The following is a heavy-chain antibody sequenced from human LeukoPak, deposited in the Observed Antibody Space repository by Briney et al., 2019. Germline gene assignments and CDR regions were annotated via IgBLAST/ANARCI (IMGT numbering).Heavy chain of an antibody. Sequence: AASVKVSCKASGYTFTSYDINWVRQATGQGLEWMGWMNPNSGNTGYAQKFQGRVTMTRNTSISTAYMELSSLRSEDTAVYYCARGKWEFYDILTGSDYFDYWDQGTLVTVSS. CDR3: ARGKWEFYDILTGSDYFDY. CDR1: GYTFTSYD. J-gene: IGHJ4*02. V-gene: IGHV1-8*01. CDR2: MNPNSGNT. D-gene: IGHD3-9*01.